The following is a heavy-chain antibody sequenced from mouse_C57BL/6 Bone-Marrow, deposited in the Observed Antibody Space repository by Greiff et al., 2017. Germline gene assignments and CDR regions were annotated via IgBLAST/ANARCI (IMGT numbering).Heavy chain of an antibody. CDR1: GYAFSSSW. CDR2: IYPGDGDT. CDR3: AREGVYYDYKGFAY. V-gene: IGHV1-82*01. D-gene: IGHD2-4*01. Sequence: VQLQQSGPELVKPGASVKISCKASGYAFSSSWMNWVKQRPGKGLEWIGRIYPGDGDTNYNGKFKGKATLTADKSSSTAYMQLSGLTSEDSAVYFCAREGVYYDYKGFAYWGQGTLVTVSA. J-gene: IGHJ3*01.